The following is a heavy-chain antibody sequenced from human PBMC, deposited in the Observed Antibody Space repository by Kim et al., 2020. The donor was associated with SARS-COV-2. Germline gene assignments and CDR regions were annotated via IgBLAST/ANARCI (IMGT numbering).Heavy chain of an antibody. Sequence: YNPSLKSRVTVSVDTSKNQCSRKLSSVTAADTAVYYCASSGYSSGWRFDYWGEGTLVTVSS. J-gene: IGHJ4*02. V-gene: IGHV4-30-2*04. CDR3: ASSGYSSGWRFDY. D-gene: IGHD6-19*01.